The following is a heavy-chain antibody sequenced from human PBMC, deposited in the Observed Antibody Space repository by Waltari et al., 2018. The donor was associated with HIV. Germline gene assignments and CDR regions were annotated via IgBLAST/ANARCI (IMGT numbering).Heavy chain of an antibody. J-gene: IGHJ6*02. CDR1: GGSFSGSY. Sequence: QVQLRQWGAGLLKPSETLSLTCAVYGGSFSGSYWSWIRQPPGKGLEWIGEINHSGSTNYNPSLKCRVTISVDTSKNQFSLKLTSVTAADTAVFYCARARLVSRGQYCSTTSCLPHYYYYYGMDVWGQGTTVTVSS. CDR2: INHSGST. D-gene: IGHD2-2*01. V-gene: IGHV4-34*01. CDR3: ARARLVSRGQYCSTTSCLPHYYYYYGMDV.